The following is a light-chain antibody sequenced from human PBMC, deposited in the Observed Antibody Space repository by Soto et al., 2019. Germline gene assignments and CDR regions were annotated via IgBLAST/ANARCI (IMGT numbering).Light chain of an antibody. V-gene: IGLV2-14*01. CDR3: TSYTSSSTPYV. J-gene: IGLJ1*01. CDR2: DVS. Sequence: QSALTQPASVSGSPGQSITISCAGTSSDVGAYIYVSWYQQHPGKAPKLMIYDVSNRPSGVSNRFSGSKSGNTASLTISGLQAEDEADYYCTSYTSSSTPYVFGGGTKLTVL. CDR1: SSDVGAYIY.